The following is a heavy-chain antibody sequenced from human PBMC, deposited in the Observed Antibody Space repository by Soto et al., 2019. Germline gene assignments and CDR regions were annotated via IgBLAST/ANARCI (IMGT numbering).Heavy chain of an antibody. CDR3: ARFGSIAVTRFDY. Sequence: SETLSLTCTVSGGSISSYYWNWIRQPPGKGLEWIGYIYSSGSTNYNPSLKSRLTMSVDTSKNQFSLNLTSVTAADTAVYYCARFGSIAVTRFDYWGQGVRVTVS. CDR1: GGSISSYY. J-gene: IGHJ4*02. V-gene: IGHV4-59*08. D-gene: IGHD6-19*01. CDR2: IYSSGST.